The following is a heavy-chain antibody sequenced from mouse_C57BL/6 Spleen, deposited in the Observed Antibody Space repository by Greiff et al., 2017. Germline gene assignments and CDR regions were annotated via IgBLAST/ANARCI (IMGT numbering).Heavy chain of an antibody. CDR2: IDPEDGAT. CDR3: TKGTVVDAMDY. Sequence: VQLQQSGAELVRPGASVKLSCTASGFNIKDYYMHWVKQRPEQGLEWIGRIDPEDGATEYAPKFQGKATMTADTSSNTAYLQLSSLTSEDTAVYYCTKGTVVDAMDYWGQGTSVTVSS. J-gene: IGHJ4*01. D-gene: IGHD1-1*01. CDR1: GFNIKDYY. V-gene: IGHV14-1*01.